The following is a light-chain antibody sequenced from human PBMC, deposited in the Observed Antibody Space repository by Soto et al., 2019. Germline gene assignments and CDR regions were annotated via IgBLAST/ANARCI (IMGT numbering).Light chain of an antibody. CDR2: AAS. V-gene: IGKV1-39*01. J-gene: IGKJ3*01. Sequence: DIQMTQSPSSLSASVGDRVTITCRASQSISSYLNWYQQKPGKAPKLLIYAASSLQSGVPSRFSGSGSGTDFTLTISSLQPEDFATYSCQQSYSTLFTFGLGPKWISN. CDR3: QQSYSTLFT. CDR1: QSISSY.